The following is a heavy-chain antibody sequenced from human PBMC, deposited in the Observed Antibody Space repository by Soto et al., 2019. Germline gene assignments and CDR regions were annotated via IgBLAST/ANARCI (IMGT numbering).Heavy chain of an antibody. D-gene: IGHD6-19*01. J-gene: IGHJ6*02. Sequence: QVQLVQSGAEVKKPGSSVKVSCKVSGGTFSNYAIDWVRLAPGHGLEWMGGIVPIFGTTYYTQKFQGRATIIADDSTTTSYLGMSSLRSEDTAIYYCARVEAVAGLYNYHGLDVWGQGTGVTVSS. CDR1: GGTFSNYA. CDR2: IVPIFGTT. CDR3: ARVEAVAGLYNYHGLDV. V-gene: IGHV1-69*12.